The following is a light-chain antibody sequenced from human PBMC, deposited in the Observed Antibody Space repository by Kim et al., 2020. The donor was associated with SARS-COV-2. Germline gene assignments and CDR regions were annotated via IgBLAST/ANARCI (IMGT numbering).Light chain of an antibody. Sequence: SYELTQPPSVSVSPGQTASITCSGDKLGDKYACWYQQKPGQSPVLVIYQDRKRPSGIPERFSGSNSGNTATLTISGTQAMEEADYYCQAWDSSTGVFGTG. V-gene: IGLV3-1*01. CDR1: KLGDKY. CDR2: QDR. CDR3: QAWDSSTGV. J-gene: IGLJ1*01.